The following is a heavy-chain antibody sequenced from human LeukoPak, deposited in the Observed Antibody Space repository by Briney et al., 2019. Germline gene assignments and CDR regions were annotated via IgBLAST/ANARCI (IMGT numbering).Heavy chain of an antibody. D-gene: IGHD3-22*01. J-gene: IGHJ3*02. V-gene: IGHV3-21*01. CDR2: ISSSSSYI. CDR1: GFTFSSYD. Sequence: GGSLRLSCAASGFTFSSYDMHWVRQAPGKGLEWVSSISSSSSYIYYADSVKGRFTISRDNAKNSLYLQMNSLRAEDTAVYYCARDLKRRVYYDSSGSDDAFDIWGQGTMVTVSS. CDR3: ARDLKRRVYYDSSGSDDAFDI.